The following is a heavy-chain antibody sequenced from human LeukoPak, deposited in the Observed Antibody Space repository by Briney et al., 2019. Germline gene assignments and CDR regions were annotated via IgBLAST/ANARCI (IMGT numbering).Heavy chain of an antibody. D-gene: IGHD3-3*01. CDR2: NYYSGST. Sequence: PSQTPSLTCTVSGGSISSGDYYWSWIRQPPGKGLQRIGYNYYSGSTNYNPSLKSRVTISVDTSKNQFSLKLSSVTAADTAVYYCARESIFGVVMRSYYFDYWGQGTLVTVSS. V-gene: IGHV4-61*08. J-gene: IGHJ4*02. CDR3: ARESIFGVVMRSYYFDY. CDR1: GGSISSGDYY.